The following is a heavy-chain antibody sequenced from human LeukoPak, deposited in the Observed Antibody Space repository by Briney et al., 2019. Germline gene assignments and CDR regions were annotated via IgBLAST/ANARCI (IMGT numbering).Heavy chain of an antibody. CDR1: GGSINRFY. Sequence: SETLSLTCTVSGGSINRFYWTWIRQPAGKGLEWIGRIYSSGSTNFNPSLKSRVTMSVDTSKNQFSLRLSSVTAADTAAYFCARENWRSKSIDFDSWGQGTLVTVSS. CDR3: ARENWRSKSIDFDS. CDR2: IYSSGST. V-gene: IGHV4-4*07. D-gene: IGHD6-6*01. J-gene: IGHJ4*02.